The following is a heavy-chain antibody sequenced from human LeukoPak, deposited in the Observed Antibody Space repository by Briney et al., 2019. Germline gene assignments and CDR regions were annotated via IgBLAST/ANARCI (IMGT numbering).Heavy chain of an antibody. V-gene: IGHV4-39*01. CDR3: AKHEGSYYDKSGYTFEY. CDR2: IHYSENT. Sequence: SDTLSLTCTVSAGSVNNSPYYWGWVRQPPGKGLEWIGSIHYSENTYYNPSLKSRVTISVDTSRNQFSLKLSSVSAADRGIYYCAKHEGSYYDKSGYTFEYWGQGTLVTVSS. D-gene: IGHD3-22*01. CDR1: AGSVNNSPYY. J-gene: IGHJ4*02.